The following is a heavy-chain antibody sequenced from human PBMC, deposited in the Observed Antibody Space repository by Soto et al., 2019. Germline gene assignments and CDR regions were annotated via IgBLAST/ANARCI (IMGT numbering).Heavy chain of an antibody. CDR3: ARDRGDILTGSHSQYYYYYYGMDV. V-gene: IGHV3-30-3*01. J-gene: IGHJ6*02. D-gene: IGHD3-9*01. CDR1: GFTFSSYA. Sequence: SGGSLRLSCAASGFTFSSYAMHWVRQAPGKGLEWVAVISYDGSNKYYADSVKGRFTISRDNSKNTLYLQMNSLRAEDKAVYYCARDRGDILTGSHSQYYYYYYGMDVWGQGTTVTVSS. CDR2: ISYDGSNK.